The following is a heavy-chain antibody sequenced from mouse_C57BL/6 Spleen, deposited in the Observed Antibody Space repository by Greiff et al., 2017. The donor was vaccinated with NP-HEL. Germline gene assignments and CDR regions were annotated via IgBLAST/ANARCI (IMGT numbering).Heavy chain of an antibody. D-gene: IGHD1-1*01. Sequence: VQLQQSGAELVRPGASVTLSCKASGYTFTDYEMHWVKQTPVHGLEWIGAIDPETGGTAYNQKFKGKAILTADKSSSTAYMELRSLTSEDSAVYYCTRWDITTVVEDYWGQGTTLTVSS. J-gene: IGHJ2*01. CDR1: GYTFTDYE. V-gene: IGHV1-15*01. CDR2: IDPETGGT. CDR3: TRWDITTVVEDY.